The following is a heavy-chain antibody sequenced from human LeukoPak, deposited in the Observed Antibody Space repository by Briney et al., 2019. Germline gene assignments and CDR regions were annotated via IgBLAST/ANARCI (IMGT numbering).Heavy chain of an antibody. D-gene: IGHD1-7*01. CDR1: GYTFTSYD. CDR3: ARDGELTGTISY. Sequence: ASVKVSCKASGYTFTSYDINWVRQATGQGLEWMGWMNPNSGNTGYAQKLQGRVTMTTDTSTSTAYMELRSLRSDDTAVYYCARDGELTGTISYWGQGTLVTVSS. V-gene: IGHV1-8*01. J-gene: IGHJ4*02. CDR2: MNPNSGNT.